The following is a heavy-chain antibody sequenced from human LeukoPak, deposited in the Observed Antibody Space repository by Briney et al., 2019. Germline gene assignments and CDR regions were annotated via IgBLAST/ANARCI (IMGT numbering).Heavy chain of an antibody. J-gene: IGHJ4*02. Sequence: ASVTVSXKASGYTFTSYYMHWVRQAPGQGLEWMGIINPSGGSTSYAQKFQGRVTMTRDTSTSTVYMELSSLRSEDTAVYYCARDQNRDTAMVTGIDDYWGQGTLVTVSS. CDR3: ARDQNRDTAMVTGIDDY. D-gene: IGHD5-18*01. CDR2: INPSGGST. CDR1: GYTFTSYY. V-gene: IGHV1-46*01.